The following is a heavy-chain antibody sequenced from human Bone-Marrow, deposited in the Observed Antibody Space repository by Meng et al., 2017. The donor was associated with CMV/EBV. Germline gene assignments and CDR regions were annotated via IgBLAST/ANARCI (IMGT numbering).Heavy chain of an antibody. Sequence: GPISSSNWWSWVRQPPGKGLEWIGELYHSGSTNYNPSLKSRVTISVDKSKNQFSLKLSSVTAADTAVYYCARRYYDILTGSRLYVDYWGQGTLVTVSS. CDR3: ARRYYDILTGSRLYVDY. D-gene: IGHD3-9*01. V-gene: IGHV4-4*02. CDR2: LYHSGST. CDR1: GPISSSNW. J-gene: IGHJ4*02.